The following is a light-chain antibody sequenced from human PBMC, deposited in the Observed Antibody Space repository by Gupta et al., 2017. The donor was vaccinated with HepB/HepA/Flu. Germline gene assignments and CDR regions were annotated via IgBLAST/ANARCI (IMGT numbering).Light chain of an antibody. CDR1: GSDVGDNSC. CDR2: DVS. Sequence: QAALTPPASVSGSPGQSIPLSCSGSGSDVGDNSCVCWYQHHPGKVPKLFISDVSYRPSGISSRFSGSRSGVTASLTISVLRAEDEADYYCSSCTTTTTLVLFGGGTKLTVL. CDR3: SSCTTTTTLVL. J-gene: IGLJ2*01. V-gene: IGLV2-14*03.